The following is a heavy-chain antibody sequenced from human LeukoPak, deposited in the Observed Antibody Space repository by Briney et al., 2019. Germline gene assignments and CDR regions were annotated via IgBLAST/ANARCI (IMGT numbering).Heavy chain of an antibody. CDR3: AGPVVPAAIYYYYGMDV. J-gene: IGHJ6*02. CDR2: ISYDGSNK. CDR1: GFTFSSYA. D-gene: IGHD2-2*01. Sequence: PGGSLRLSCAASGFTFSSYAMHWVRQAPGKGLEWVAVISYDGSNKYYADSVKGRFTISRDNSKNTLYLQMNSLRAEDTAVYYCAGPVVPAAIYYYYGMDVWGQGTTVTVSS. V-gene: IGHV3-30-3*01.